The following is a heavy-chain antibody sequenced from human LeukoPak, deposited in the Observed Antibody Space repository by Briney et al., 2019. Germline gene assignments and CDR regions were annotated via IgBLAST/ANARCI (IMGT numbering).Heavy chain of an antibody. J-gene: IGHJ3*02. Sequence: GGSLRLSCAASGFTFSSYGMHWVRQAPGKGLEWVAFIRYDGSNKYYADSVKGRFTISRDNSKKTLNLQMNSLRAEDTAVYYCAKVAGVRLDAFDIWGQGTMVTVSS. CDR2: IRYDGSNK. D-gene: IGHD3-16*01. CDR3: AKVAGVRLDAFDI. CDR1: GFTFSSYG. V-gene: IGHV3-30*02.